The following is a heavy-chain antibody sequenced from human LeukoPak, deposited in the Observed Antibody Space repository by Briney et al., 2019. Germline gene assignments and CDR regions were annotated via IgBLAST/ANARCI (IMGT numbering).Heavy chain of an antibody. J-gene: IGHJ4*02. V-gene: IGHV1-8*01. D-gene: IGHD6-6*01. CDR2: MNPNSGNT. CDR1: GYTFTSYD. Sequence: GASVKVPCKASGYTFTSYDINWVRQATGQGLEWMGWMNPNSGNTGYAQKFQGRVTMTRNTSISTANMELSSLRSEDTAVYYCARESGEYSSSPYDYWGQGTLVTVSS. CDR3: ARESGEYSSSPYDY.